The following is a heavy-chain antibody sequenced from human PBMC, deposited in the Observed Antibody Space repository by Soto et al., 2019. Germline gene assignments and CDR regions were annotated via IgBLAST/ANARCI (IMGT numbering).Heavy chain of an antibody. CDR3: ASEIAAAGTDAFDI. CDR1: GFTVSSNY. Sequence: EVQLVESGGGLIQPGGSLRLSCAASGFTVSSNYMSWVRQAPGKGLEWVSVIYSGGSTYYADSVKGRFTISRDNSKNTLYLQMNNLRAEDTAVYYCASEIAAAGTDAFDIWGQGTMVTVSS. V-gene: IGHV3-53*01. CDR2: IYSGGST. J-gene: IGHJ3*02. D-gene: IGHD6-13*01.